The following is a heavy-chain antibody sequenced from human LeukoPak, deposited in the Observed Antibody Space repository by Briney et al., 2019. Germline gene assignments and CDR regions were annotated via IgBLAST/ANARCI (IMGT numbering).Heavy chain of an antibody. CDR3: ARIRGDAFDI. Sequence: GRSLRLSCAASGFTFSSYAMHWVRQAPGKGLEWVAVISYDGSNKYYADSVKGRITISRDNSKNTLYLQMNSLRAEDTAVYYCARIRGDAFDIWGQGTMVTVSS. V-gene: IGHV3-30-3*01. CDR1: GFTFSSYA. CDR2: ISYDGSNK. D-gene: IGHD3-10*01. J-gene: IGHJ3*02.